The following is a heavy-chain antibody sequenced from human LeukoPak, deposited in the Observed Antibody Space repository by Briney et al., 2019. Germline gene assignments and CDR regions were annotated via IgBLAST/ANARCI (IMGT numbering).Heavy chain of an antibody. V-gene: IGHV4-4*07. CDR2: IYTCGST. D-gene: IGHD2-2*01. CDR3: ARDRPAARGYYFDY. J-gene: IGHJ4*02. CDR1: GGSISSYY. Sequence: SETLSLTCTVSGGSISSYYWSWIRQPAGKGLEWIGRIYTCGSTNYNPSLKSRVTMSVDTSKNQFSLKLSSVTAADTAVYYCARDRPAARGYYFDYWGQGTLVTVSS.